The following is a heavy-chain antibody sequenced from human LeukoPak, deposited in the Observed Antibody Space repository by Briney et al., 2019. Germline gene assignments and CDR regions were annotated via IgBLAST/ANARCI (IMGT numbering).Heavy chain of an antibody. Sequence: SETLSLTCTVSGGSISSSSYYWGWIRQPPGKGLEWIGSIYYSGSTYYNPSLKSRVTISVDTSKNQFSLKLSSVTAADTAVYYCASPHMVRGVIGFDYWGQGTLVTVSS. CDR2: IYYSGST. CDR1: GGSISSSSYY. CDR3: ASPHMVRGVIGFDY. J-gene: IGHJ4*02. V-gene: IGHV4-39*01. D-gene: IGHD3-10*01.